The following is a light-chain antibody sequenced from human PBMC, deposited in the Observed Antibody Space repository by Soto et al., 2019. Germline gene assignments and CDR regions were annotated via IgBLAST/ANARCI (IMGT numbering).Light chain of an antibody. CDR3: QQSNTVPNT. V-gene: IGKV1-39*01. J-gene: IGKJ5*01. CDR2: GVS. Sequence: DTQMTQSPSSLSASVGERVTISCRASESIKSYLNWYQQKPGKAPKLLIYGVSNLQSGVPSRFSGSVSGTDFTLTISSLQPEDFATYYCQQSNTVPNTFGQGTRLEIK. CDR1: ESIKSY.